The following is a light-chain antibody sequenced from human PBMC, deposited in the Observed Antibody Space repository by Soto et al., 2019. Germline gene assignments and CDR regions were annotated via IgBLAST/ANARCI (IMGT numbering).Light chain of an antibody. CDR2: DAS. CDR1: QSVSRN. CDR3: QQYNNWPPIT. Sequence: EIMITQSPATLSVSPRERAPVSCRASQSVSRNLAWYQQKPGQAPRLLISDASTRASGIPARFSGSGSGTEFTLTISSLQSDDFAVYYCQQYNNWPPITFGQGTRLEIK. V-gene: IGKV3-15*01. J-gene: IGKJ5*01.